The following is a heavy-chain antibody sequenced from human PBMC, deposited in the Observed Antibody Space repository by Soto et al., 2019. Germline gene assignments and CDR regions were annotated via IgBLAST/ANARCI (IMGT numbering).Heavy chain of an antibody. V-gene: IGHV4-39*01. CDR3: ARHYRSHITIFGVVILNWFDP. CDR2: IYYSGST. J-gene: IGHJ5*02. CDR1: GGSISSSSYY. D-gene: IGHD3-3*01. Sequence: QLQLQESGPGLVKPSETLSLTCTVSGGSISSSSYYWGWIRQPPGKGLEWIGSIYYSGSTYYNPSPKSRVTISVDTSKNQFSLKLSSVTAADTAVYYCARHYRSHITIFGVVILNWFDPWGQGTLVTVSS.